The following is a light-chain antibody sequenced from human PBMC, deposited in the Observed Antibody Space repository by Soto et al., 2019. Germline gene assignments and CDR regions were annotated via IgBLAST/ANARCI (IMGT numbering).Light chain of an antibody. V-gene: IGKV1-27*01. CDR1: QGIGVY. Sequence: VDRVTITCGASQGIGVYLAWFQQKPGKVPKLLIYAASALQSGVPSRFSGSGSGTDFTLTISSLQPEDIATYYCQKYNSAPLTFGGGTRVEIK. CDR3: QKYNSAPLT. J-gene: IGKJ4*01. CDR2: AAS.